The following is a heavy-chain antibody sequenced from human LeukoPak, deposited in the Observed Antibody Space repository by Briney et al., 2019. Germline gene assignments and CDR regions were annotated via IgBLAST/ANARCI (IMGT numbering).Heavy chain of an antibody. CDR1: GFTFSNYA. J-gene: IGHJ3*02. CDR3: AKRRYSSSGAFDS. CDR2: IGGSGDTR. Sequence: PGGSLRLSCAASGFTFSNYAMTWVRQAPGKGLEWVSAIGGSGDTRYYADSVEGRFTISRDNSRNTLYLQMNSLRAEDTAVYYCAKRRYSSSGAFDSWGQGTMVSVS. D-gene: IGHD5-18*01. V-gene: IGHV3-23*01.